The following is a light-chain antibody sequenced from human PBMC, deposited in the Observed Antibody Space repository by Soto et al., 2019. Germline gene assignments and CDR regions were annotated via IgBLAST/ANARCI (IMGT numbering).Light chain of an antibody. CDR1: QGISGR. Sequence: DIQMTQSPSTLSASVGDRVTITCRASQGISGRLAWYQQKPGKAPNLLIYDVSNLESGVPSRFSGTGSGTEFTLTFNSLQPDDFATYYCQQYNSYSTFGPGTKVEVK. V-gene: IGKV1-5*01. J-gene: IGKJ1*01. CDR2: DVS. CDR3: QQYNSYST.